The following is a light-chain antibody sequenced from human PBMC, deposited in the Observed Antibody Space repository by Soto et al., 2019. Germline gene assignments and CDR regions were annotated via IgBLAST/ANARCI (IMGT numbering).Light chain of an antibody. CDR2: GAS. CDR3: QQYGSSRT. Sequence: LVLTQSPGTLSLSPGERATLSCRATQSVSSSYLAWYQQKPGQAPRLLIYGASSRATGIPDRFTGIGSGTDFTLTIRRVEPEDFAVDDCQQYGSSRTFGQGTKVDIK. CDR1: QSVSSSY. J-gene: IGKJ1*01. V-gene: IGKV3-20*01.